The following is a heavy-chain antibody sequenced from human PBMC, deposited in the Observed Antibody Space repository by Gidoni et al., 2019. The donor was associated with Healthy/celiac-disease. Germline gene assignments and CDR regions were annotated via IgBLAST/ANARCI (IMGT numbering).Heavy chain of an antibody. V-gene: IGHV3-23*01. CDR3: AKLWFGELSSFDY. J-gene: IGHJ4*02. D-gene: IGHD3-10*01. Sequence: EVQLLESGGGLVQPVGSLRLSCAASGFTFSSYAMSWVRQAPGKGLEWVSAISGSGGSTYYADSVKGRFTISRDNSKNTLYLQMNSLRAEDTAVYYCAKLWFGELSSFDYWGQGTLVTVSS. CDR1: GFTFSSYA. CDR2: ISGSGGST.